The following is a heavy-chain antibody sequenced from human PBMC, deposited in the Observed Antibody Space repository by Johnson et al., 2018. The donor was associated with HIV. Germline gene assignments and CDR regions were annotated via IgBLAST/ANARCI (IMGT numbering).Heavy chain of an antibody. Sequence: VQLVESGGGLVQPGGSLRLSCAASGFTVSSNYMSWVRQAPGKGLEWVSVIYSGDSTYYADSVKGRFNISRDNSKNTLYLQINSLRAEATAVYYCANLGDYSGINGFDIWGQGTMVTVSS. J-gene: IGHJ3*02. D-gene: IGHD4-23*01. CDR1: GFTVSSNY. CDR2: IYSGDST. V-gene: IGHV3-66*01. CDR3: ANLGDYSGINGFDI.